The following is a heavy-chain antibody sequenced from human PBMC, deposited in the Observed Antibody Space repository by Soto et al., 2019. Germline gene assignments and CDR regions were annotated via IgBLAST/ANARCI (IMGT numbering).Heavy chain of an antibody. V-gene: IGHV3-53*01. CDR2: NYSGGST. D-gene: IGHD5-12*01. Sequence: EVQVVESGGGLIQPGGSLRLSCEVSGFSITANYMSWVRQAPGKGLEWVSVNYSGGSTYYIDSVNGRFSISRDISKNTLYLQMNSLRAEDTAVYYCHGYGHWGQGTLVTVSS. CDR3: HGYGH. CDR1: GFSITANY. J-gene: IGHJ4*02.